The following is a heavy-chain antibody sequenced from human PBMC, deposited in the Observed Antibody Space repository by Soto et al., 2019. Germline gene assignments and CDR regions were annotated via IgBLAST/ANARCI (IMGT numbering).Heavy chain of an antibody. CDR1: GFPFSTSS. J-gene: IGHJ4*02. V-gene: IGHV1-58*02. CDR2: LVVGSGST. D-gene: IGHD3-10*01. Sequence: SVKVSCKASGFPFSTSSIQWMRQTRGRRLEWIGWLVVGSGSTKYAQKFQQRVTFSTDVSTSTAYMDLGSLESEDTAVYFCASSSGAYYGGLDFWGQGTLVTVSS. CDR3: ASSSGAYYGGLDF.